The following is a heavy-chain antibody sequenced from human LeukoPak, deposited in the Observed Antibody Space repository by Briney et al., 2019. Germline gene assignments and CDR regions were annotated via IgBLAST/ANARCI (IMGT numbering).Heavy chain of an antibody. D-gene: IGHD3-3*01. CDR1: GGSISSSTYY. V-gene: IGHV4-39*01. CDR3: ASGGFLEWLPAPFDY. CDR2: IYHSGNT. J-gene: IGHJ4*02. Sequence: SETLSLACTVSGGSISSSTYYWGWIRQPPEKGLEWIGSIYHSGNTYYNPSLKSRVTISVDTSKNHFSLRLSFVTASDAAVYYCASGGFLEWLPAPFDYWGQGTLVTVSS.